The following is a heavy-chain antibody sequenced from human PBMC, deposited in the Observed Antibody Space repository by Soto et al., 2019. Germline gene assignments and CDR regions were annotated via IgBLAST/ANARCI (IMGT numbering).Heavy chain of an antibody. J-gene: IGHJ6*03. CDR1: GRSFSGYY. CDR2: INHSGST. CDR3: ARTPYMDV. V-gene: IGHV4-34*01. Sequence: QVQLQQWGAGLLKPSETLSLTCAVYGRSFSGYYWSWILQSPGKGLEWIGEINHSGSTNYNPSLKSRVTILLDAPQNQFSLKMSSVAAADTGVYYCARTPYMDVWGKGTTVIVSS.